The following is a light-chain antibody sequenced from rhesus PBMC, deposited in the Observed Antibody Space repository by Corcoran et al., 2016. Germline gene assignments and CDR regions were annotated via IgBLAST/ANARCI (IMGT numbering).Light chain of an antibody. CDR2: EVS. J-gene: IGLJ1*01. CDR3: SSYAGSNTFI. CDR1: SSDIGGYNY. V-gene: IGLV2-32*02. Sequence: QAALTQPRSVSGSPGPSVTLSCTGTSSDIGGYNYVSWYQQHPGTAPKLMIYEVSKRPSGVSDRFSGSKSGNTASLTISGLQAEDEADYYCSSYAGSNTFIFGAGTRLTVL.